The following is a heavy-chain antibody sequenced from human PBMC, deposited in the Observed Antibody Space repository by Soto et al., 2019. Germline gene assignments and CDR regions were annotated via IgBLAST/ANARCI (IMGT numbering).Heavy chain of an antibody. CDR1: GFTFTNYA. CDR3: AKGAPGPNWIHP. V-gene: IGHV3-23*01. CDR2: ISGNAVNT. J-gene: IGHJ5*02. Sequence: LRLSCAASGFTFTNYAMSWVRQAPGRGLEWVSAISGNAVNTYYAGSVKGRFTISRDNSKNTLYLQMNSLRAEDTAVYYCAKGAPGPNWIHPRGQGTLVTVSS.